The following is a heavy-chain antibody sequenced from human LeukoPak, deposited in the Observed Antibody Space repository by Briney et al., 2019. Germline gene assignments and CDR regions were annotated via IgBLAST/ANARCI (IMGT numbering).Heavy chain of an antibody. CDR1: GGSISSYY. CDR3: ARRSGWGWFDP. V-gene: IGHV4-59*08. D-gene: IGHD6-19*01. J-gene: IGHJ5*02. CDR2: IYYSGST. Sequence: PSETLSLTCTVSGGSISSYYWSWIRQPPGKGLEWIGYIYYSGSTNYNPSLKSRVTISVDTSKNQFSLKLSSVTAADTAAYYCARRSGWGWFDPWGQGTLVTVSS.